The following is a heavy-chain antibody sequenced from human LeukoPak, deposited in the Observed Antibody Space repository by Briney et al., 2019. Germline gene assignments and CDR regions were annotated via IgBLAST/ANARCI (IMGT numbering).Heavy chain of an antibody. CDR1: GGSISSYY. CDR3: AKPTSRLGSFDY. J-gene: IGHJ4*02. Sequence: SETLSLTCTVSGGSISSYYWSWIRQPPGKGLEWIGYIYYSGSTNYNPSLKSRVTISVDTSKNQFSLKLSSVTAADTAVYYCAKPTSRLGSFDYWGQGTLVTVSS. V-gene: IGHV4-59*01. D-gene: IGHD2/OR15-2a*01. CDR2: IYYSGST.